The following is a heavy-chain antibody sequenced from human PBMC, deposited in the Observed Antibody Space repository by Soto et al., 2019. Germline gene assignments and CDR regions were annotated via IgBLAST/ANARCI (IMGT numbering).Heavy chain of an antibody. CDR2: ISGSGGST. D-gene: IGHD6-19*01. V-gene: IGHV3-23*01. CDR3: AKSAVQWLTYEYYFDY. J-gene: IGHJ4*02. Sequence: PGGSLRLSCVASGFTFKNYAMSLVRQAPGKGLEWVSTISGSGGSTYYADSVKGRFTISRDNSKNTLYLQMNSLRAEDTAVFYCAKSAVQWLTYEYYFDYWGQGTLVTVSS. CDR1: GFTFKNYA.